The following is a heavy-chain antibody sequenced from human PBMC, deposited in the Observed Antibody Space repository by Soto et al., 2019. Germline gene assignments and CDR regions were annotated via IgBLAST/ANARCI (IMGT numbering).Heavy chain of an antibody. Sequence: SETLSLTCTVSGGSISSGGYYWSWIRQHPGKGLEWIGYIYYSGSTYYNPSLKSRVTISVDTSKNQFSLKLSSVTAADTAVYYCARAYSNYFDYWGQGTLVTVPQ. CDR2: IYYSGST. J-gene: IGHJ4*02. CDR3: ARAYSNYFDY. D-gene: IGHD4-4*01. V-gene: IGHV4-31*03. CDR1: GGSISSGGYY.